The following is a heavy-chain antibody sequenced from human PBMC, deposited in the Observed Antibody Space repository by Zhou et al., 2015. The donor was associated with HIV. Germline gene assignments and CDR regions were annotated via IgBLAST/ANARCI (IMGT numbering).Heavy chain of an antibody. Sequence: QVVLLQSGPEVERPGASVKVSCKTSGYTFSDYYMHWVRQAPGQGLEWMGWINPNSGGTNYAQKFQGRVTMTGVTSINTTYMELSRLTSDDTAMYYCAREGLIAAAGTGWFDPWGQGTLIIVSS. D-gene: IGHD6-13*01. J-gene: IGHJ5*02. CDR2: INPNSGGT. V-gene: IGHV1-2*02. CDR3: AREGLIAAAGTGWFDP. CDR1: GYTFSDYY.